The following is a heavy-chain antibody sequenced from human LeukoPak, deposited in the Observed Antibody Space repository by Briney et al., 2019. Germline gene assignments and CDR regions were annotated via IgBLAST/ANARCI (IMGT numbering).Heavy chain of an antibody. CDR3: VRGPYGASISKWFDP. D-gene: IGHD4/OR15-4a*01. J-gene: IGHJ5*02. Sequence: SETLSLTCTVSGGSISSYYWSWIRQFPGKGLEWIGYIYYSGDTAYNPSLRSRVTMSVDTSKNQLSLQLSSMTTADTAVYYCVRGPYGASISKWFDPWGQGTQVIVSP. CDR1: GGSISSYY. CDR2: IYYSGDT. V-gene: IGHV4-59*01.